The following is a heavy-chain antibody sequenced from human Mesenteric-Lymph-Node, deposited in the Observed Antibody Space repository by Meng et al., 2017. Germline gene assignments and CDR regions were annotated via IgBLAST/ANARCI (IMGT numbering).Heavy chain of an antibody. CDR3: ARADDNWIIIEY. CDR1: GFTFSSYG. CDR2: IWYDGTDK. D-gene: IGHD1-20*01. Sequence: QVQLVESGGGVVQPGRSLRLSCAASGFTFSSYGMHWVRQAPGKGLEWVAVIWYDGTDKFYGDSVKGRFTISRDNSKNTLFLQMNSLTVDDTAVYYCARADDNWIIIEYWGQGTLVTVSS. J-gene: IGHJ4*02. V-gene: IGHV3-33*08.